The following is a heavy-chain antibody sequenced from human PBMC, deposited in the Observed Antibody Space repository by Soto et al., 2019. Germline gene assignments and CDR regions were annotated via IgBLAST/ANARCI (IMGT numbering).Heavy chain of an antibody. CDR1: GFTFSSYA. CDR3: AKDHLDHGGYDS. J-gene: IGHJ5*02. V-gene: IGHV3-23*01. D-gene: IGHD5-12*01. CDR2: ISGSGGST. Sequence: TGGSLRLSYAASGFTFSSYAMSWVRQAPGKGLEWVSAISGSGGSTYYADSVKGRFTISRDNSKNTLYLQMNSLRAEDTAVYYCAKDHLDHGGYDSWGQGTLVTVSS.